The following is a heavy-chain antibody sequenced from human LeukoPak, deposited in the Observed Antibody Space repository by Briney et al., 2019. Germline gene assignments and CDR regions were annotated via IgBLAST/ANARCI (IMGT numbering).Heavy chain of an antibody. CDR1: GGSISSYY. V-gene: IGHV4-59*12. CDR3: ARGRGQLVHPYYFDY. J-gene: IGHJ4*02. D-gene: IGHD6-6*01. CDR2: IYYSGST. Sequence: SETLSLTCTVSGGSISSYYWSWIRQPPGKGLEWIGYIYYSGSTNYNPSLKSRVTISVDTSKNQFSLKLSSVTAADTAVYYCARGRGQLVHPYYFDYWGQGTLVTVSS.